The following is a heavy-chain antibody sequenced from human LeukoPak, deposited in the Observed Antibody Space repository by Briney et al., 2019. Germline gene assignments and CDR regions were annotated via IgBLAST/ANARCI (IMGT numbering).Heavy chain of an antibody. Sequence: ASVTVSCKSSGYTFTGYYMHWVRQAPGQGLEWMGWINPNSGGTNYAQKVQGRVTMTRDTSISTAYMELSRLRSDATAVYYCARAHKWLKEVAFDIWGQRTMVTASS. V-gene: IGHV1-2*02. CDR3: ARAHKWLKEVAFDI. J-gene: IGHJ3*02. CDR1: GYTFTGYY. D-gene: IGHD5-12*01. CDR2: INPNSGGT.